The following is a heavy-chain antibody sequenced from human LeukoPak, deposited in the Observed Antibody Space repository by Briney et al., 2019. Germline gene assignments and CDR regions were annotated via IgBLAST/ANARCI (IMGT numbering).Heavy chain of an antibody. CDR2: IFYSGST. CDR3: ARDVVLTVSPDAFDI. V-gene: IGHV4-39*02. Sequence: KTSETLSLTCTVSGGSISSSSYYWGWIRQPPGKGLEWIGSIFYSGSTFYNPSLKSRVTMSVDTSKNQFSLRLSSVTAADTAVYYCARDVVLTVSPDAFDIWGQGTMVSVSS. CDR1: GGSISSSSYY. D-gene: IGHD3-9*01. J-gene: IGHJ3*02.